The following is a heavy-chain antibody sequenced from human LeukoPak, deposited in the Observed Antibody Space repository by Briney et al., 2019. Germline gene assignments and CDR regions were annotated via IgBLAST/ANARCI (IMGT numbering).Heavy chain of an antibody. CDR3: AKGYNSATRAYYMDV. J-gene: IGHJ6*03. D-gene: IGHD1-1*01. CDR1: GFTFSSYA. V-gene: IGHV3-23*01. Sequence: GGSLRLSCAASGFTFSSYAMSWVRQAPGKGLEWVSAISGSGGSTYYADSVKGRFTISRDNSKNTLYLQMNSLRAEDTAVYYCAKGYNSATRAYYMDVWGKGTTVTVSS. CDR2: ISGSGGST.